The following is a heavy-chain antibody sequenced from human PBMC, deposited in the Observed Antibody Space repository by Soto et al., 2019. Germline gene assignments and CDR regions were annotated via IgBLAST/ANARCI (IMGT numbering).Heavy chain of an antibody. CDR3: ARAISGYGYYFDY. V-gene: IGHV3-11*05. J-gene: IGHJ4*01. Sequence: GGALRLSFGAPGFTFSDYYINWIRQAPGKGLEWVSYISSSSSYTNYADSVKGRFTISRDNAKNSLYLQMNSLRAEDTAVYYCARAISGYGYYFDYWGQGTPVTVSS. D-gene: IGHD3-22*01. CDR2: ISSSSSYT. CDR1: GFTFSDYY.